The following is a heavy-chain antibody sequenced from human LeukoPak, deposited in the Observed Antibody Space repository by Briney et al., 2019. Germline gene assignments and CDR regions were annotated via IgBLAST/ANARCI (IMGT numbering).Heavy chain of an antibody. D-gene: IGHD5-12*01. J-gene: IGHJ4*02. Sequence: SVKVSCKASGGTFSSYAISWVRQAPGQGLEWMGGIIPIFGTANYAQKFQGRVTITADESTSTAYMELSSLRSEDAAVYYCASGGVSGYDFDYWGQGTLVTVSS. V-gene: IGHV1-69*13. CDR1: GGTFSSYA. CDR2: IIPIFGTA. CDR3: ASGGVSGYDFDY.